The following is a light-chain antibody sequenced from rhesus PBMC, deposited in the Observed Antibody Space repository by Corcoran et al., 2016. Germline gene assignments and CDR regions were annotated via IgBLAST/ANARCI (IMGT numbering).Light chain of an antibody. CDR3: QHSYGTPLT. J-gene: IGKJ4*01. CDR1: ENVNKY. V-gene: IGKV1-74*01. Sequence: DIQMTQSPSSLSASVGDRVTITCRASENVNKYLHWYQQKPGKSPKLLIYAASTLQSGVPSRFSGSGSGTDYTFTISSLQPEDVATYSCQHSYGTPLTFGGGTKVEIK. CDR2: AAS.